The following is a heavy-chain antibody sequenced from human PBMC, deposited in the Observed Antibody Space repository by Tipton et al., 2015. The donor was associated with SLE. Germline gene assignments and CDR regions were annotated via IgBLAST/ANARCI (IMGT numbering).Heavy chain of an antibody. CDR1: GFTFSSYG. Sequence: SLRLSCAASGFTFSSYGMHWVRQAPGKGLEWVAFIRYDGSNKYYADSVEGRFTISRGNSKNTLYLQMNSLRAEDTAVYYCAKDPRKQWLVGGGMDVWGQGTTVTVSS. CDR3: AKDPRKQWLVGGGMDV. V-gene: IGHV3-30*02. J-gene: IGHJ6*02. CDR2: IRYDGSNK. D-gene: IGHD6-19*01.